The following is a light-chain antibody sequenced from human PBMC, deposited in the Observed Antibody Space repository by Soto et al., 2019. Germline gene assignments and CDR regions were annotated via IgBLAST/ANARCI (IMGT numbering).Light chain of an antibody. J-gene: IGKJ3*01. CDR3: QQYGSSPFT. CDR2: GAS. CDR1: QGVSSSS. Sequence: EIVLTQSPGTLSLSPGERATLSCRASQGVSSSSLAWYLQKPGQAPRLLIYGASSRATGIPDRFSGSGSGTDFTLTISRLEPEDFAVYFCQQYGSSPFTFGPGTKVDFK. V-gene: IGKV3-20*01.